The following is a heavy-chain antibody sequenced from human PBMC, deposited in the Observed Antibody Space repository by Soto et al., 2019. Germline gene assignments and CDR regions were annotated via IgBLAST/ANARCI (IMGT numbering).Heavy chain of an antibody. CDR2: INAFNGNT. CDR3: AREDTAVALDY. Sequence: QVQLVQSGAEMKKPGASVKVSCKASGYTFISYGISWVRQAPGQGLEWMGRINAFNGNTNYAQKVQGRVTMTTDTFTSTAYMELRSLRSDDTAVYFCAREDTAVALDYWGQGTLVSVSS. V-gene: IGHV1-18*01. CDR1: GYTFISYG. D-gene: IGHD5-18*01. J-gene: IGHJ4*02.